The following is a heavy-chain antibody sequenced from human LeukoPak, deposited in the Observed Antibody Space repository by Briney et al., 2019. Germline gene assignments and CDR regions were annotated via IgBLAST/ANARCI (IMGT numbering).Heavy chain of an antibody. V-gene: IGHV4-59*12. D-gene: IGHD5-12*01. J-gene: IGHJ4*02. Sequence: SETLSLTCTVSGGSISSFYWSWIRQPPGKALEWIGYMFYSGSTNYNPSLKSRVTISIDTSKNQFSLKLSSVTAADTAVYYCARIRVATTIRSRLFDYWGQGTLVTVSS. CDR1: GGSISSFY. CDR3: ARIRVATTIRSRLFDY. CDR2: MFYSGST.